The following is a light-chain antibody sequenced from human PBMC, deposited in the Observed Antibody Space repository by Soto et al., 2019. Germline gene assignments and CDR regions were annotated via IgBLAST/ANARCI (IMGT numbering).Light chain of an antibody. CDR1: QSVSSSY. J-gene: IGKJ4*01. Sequence: EIVLTQSPGTLSLSPGERATLSCRASQSVSSSYLAWYQQKPGQAPRLLIYGASSRATGIPDRFSGSGSRTDFTLTISRLEPEDFAVYYCQQYGSSPRITFGGGTKVDIK. V-gene: IGKV3-20*01. CDR2: GAS. CDR3: QQYGSSPRIT.